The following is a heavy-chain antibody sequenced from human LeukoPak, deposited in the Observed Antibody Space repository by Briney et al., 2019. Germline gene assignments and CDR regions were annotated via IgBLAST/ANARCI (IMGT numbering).Heavy chain of an antibody. CDR2: IIPIFGIA. D-gene: IGHD5-24*01. J-gene: IGHJ5*02. Sequence: GASVKVSCKASGGTFSSYAISWVRQAPGQGLEWMGRIIPIFGIANYAQKFQGRATITADKSTSTAYMELSSLRSEDAAVYYCARAGEMNWFDPWGQGTLVTVSS. CDR1: GGTFSSYA. V-gene: IGHV1-69*04. CDR3: ARAGEMNWFDP.